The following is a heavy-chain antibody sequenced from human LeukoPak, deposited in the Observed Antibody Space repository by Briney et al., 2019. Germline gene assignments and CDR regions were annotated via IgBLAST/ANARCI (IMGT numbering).Heavy chain of an antibody. CDR3: AIHKASTLEWLLRGFDY. CDR2: IKQDGSEK. D-gene: IGHD3-3*01. Sequence: GGSLRLCCAASGFTFSSYWMSWVRQAPGKGLEWVANIKQDGSEKYYVDSVKGRFTISRDNAKNSLYLQMNSLRAEDTAVYYCAIHKASTLEWLLRGFDYWGQGTLVTVSS. V-gene: IGHV3-7*01. CDR1: GFTFSSYW. J-gene: IGHJ4*02.